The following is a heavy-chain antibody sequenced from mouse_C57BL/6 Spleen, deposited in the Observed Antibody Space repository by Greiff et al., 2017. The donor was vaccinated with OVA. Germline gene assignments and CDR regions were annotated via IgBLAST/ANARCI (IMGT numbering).Heavy chain of an antibody. J-gene: IGHJ3*01. Sequence: QVQLKQPGAELVRPGSSVKLSCKASGYTFTRYWMHWVKQRPIQGLEWIGNIDPSDSETHYNQKFKDKATLTVDKSSSTAYRQLSSLTSEDSAVYYCARDGNYGSSQFAYWGQGTLVTVSA. D-gene: IGHD1-1*01. V-gene: IGHV1-52*01. CDR3: ARDGNYGSSQFAY. CDR2: IDPSDSET. CDR1: GYTFTRYW.